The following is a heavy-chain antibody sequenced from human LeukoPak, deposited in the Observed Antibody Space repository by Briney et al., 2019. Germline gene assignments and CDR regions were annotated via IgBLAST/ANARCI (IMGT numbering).Heavy chain of an antibody. CDR2: ISGSGGST. V-gene: IGHV3-21*01. CDR3: ARVDYGDYGFDY. D-gene: IGHD4-17*01. J-gene: IGHJ4*02. CDR1: GFTFSGAW. Sequence: GGSLRLSCAASGFTFSGAWMCWVRQAPGKGLEWVSAISGSGGSTYYADSVKGRFTISRDNAKNSLYLQMNSLRAEDTAVYYCARVDYGDYGFDYWGQGTLVTVSS.